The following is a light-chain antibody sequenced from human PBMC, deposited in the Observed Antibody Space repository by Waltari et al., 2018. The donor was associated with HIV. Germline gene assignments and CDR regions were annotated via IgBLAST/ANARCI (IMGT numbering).Light chain of an antibody. CDR3: GTWDTSLSAGV. CDR2: DNN. V-gene: IGLV1-51*01. Sequence: QAVLTQPPSVSAAPGQKVTISCSGSSSNIGNNDVSWYQQFPGKAPKVLIYDNNKRPPGVPDRFSGSRSGTLATLGVAGLQTGDEADYYCGTWDTSLSAGVFGGGTKLTVL. J-gene: IGLJ3*02. CDR1: SSNIGNND.